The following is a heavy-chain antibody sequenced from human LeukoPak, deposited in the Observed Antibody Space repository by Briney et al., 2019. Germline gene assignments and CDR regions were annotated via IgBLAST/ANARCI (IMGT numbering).Heavy chain of an antibody. Sequence: SETLSLTCTVSGGSISSYYWSWIRQPQGKGLEWIGYIFYSGSTNYNPSLKSRVTISVDTSKNQFSLKLSSVTAADTAVYYCARGRGGLYRVTTSDYYYYYYMDVWGKGTTVTVSS. D-gene: IGHD4-11*01. J-gene: IGHJ6*03. V-gene: IGHV4-59*08. CDR1: GGSISSYY. CDR3: ARGRGGLYRVTTSDYYYYYYMDV. CDR2: IFYSGST.